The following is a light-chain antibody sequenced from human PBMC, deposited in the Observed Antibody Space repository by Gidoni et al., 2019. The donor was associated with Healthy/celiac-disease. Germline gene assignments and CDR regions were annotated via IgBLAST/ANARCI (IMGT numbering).Light chain of an antibody. J-gene: IGLJ2*01. CDR3: SSYTSSSPVV. CDR2: DVS. CDR1: SRDVGGYND. Sequence: QSALTQPASVSGSPGQSITISCTGTSRDVGGYNDVSWYQQHPGKAPKLMIYDVSNRPSGVSNRFSGSTSGNTASLTISGLQAEDEADYYCSSYTSSSPVVFGGGTKLTVL. V-gene: IGLV2-14*01.